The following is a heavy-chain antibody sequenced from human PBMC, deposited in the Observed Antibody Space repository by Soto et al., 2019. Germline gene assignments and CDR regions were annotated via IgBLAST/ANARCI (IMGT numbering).Heavy chain of an antibody. CDR2: ISAYNGNT. D-gene: IGHD2-21*01. V-gene: IGHV1-18*01. J-gene: IGHJ4*02. CDR3: ARDYVVVIANLADKLYSIDY. Sequence: ASVKVSCKASGYTFTSYGISWVRQAPGQGLEWMGWISAYNGNTNYAQKLQGRVTMTTDTSTSTAYMELRSLRSDDTAVYYCARDYVVVIANLADKLYSIDYWGQGTLVTVSS. CDR1: GYTFTSYG.